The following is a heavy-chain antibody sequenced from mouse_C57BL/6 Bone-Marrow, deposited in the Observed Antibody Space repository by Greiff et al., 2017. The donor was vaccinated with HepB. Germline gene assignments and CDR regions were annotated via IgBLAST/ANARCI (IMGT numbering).Heavy chain of an antibody. CDR3: AIYYGNREGFAY. J-gene: IGHJ3*01. Sequence: VQVVESGAELAKPGASVKLSCKASGYTFTSYWMHWVKQRPGQGLEWIGYINPSSGYTKYNQKFKDKATLTADKSSSTAYMQLSSLTYEDSAVYYCAIYYGNREGFAYWGQGTLVTVSA. D-gene: IGHD2-1*01. CDR1: GYTFTSYW. CDR2: INPSSGYT. V-gene: IGHV1-7*01.